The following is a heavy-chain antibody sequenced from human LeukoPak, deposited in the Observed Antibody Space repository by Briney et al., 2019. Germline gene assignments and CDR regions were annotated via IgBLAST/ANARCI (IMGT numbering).Heavy chain of an antibody. J-gene: IGHJ3*02. CDR1: GGSISSYY. D-gene: IGHD3-9*01. CDR3: ARSTGYSTDAFDI. CDR2: IYYSGST. Sequence: SETLSLTCTASGGSISSYYWSWIRQPPGKGLEWIGYIYYSGSTNYNPSLKSRVTISVDTSKNQFSLKLSSVTTADTAVYYCARSTGYSTDAFDIWGQGTMVTVSS. V-gene: IGHV4-59*01.